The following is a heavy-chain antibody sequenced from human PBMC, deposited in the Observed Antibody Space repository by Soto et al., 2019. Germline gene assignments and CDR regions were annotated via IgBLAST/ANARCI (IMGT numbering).Heavy chain of an antibody. CDR2: IKEDGSEK. D-gene: IGHD3-10*01. J-gene: IGHJ4*02. V-gene: IGHV3-7*01. Sequence: EVQMGESGGGLVQPGGSLRLSCAASGFSFSRNWMSWVRQAPGKGLEWVANIKEDGSEKYYVDVVKGRFTISRDNAKNSVYLQMNSLRVEDTAVYYCGKGAGIGDYGGQGALVTVSS. CDR3: GKGAGIGDY. CDR1: GFSFSRNW.